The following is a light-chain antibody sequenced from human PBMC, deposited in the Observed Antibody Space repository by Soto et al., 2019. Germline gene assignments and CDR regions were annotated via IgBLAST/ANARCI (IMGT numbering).Light chain of an antibody. CDR3: QQYNAWPWT. V-gene: IGKV3-15*01. CDR1: QSVSHK. Sequence: EIVATESPVHLSVSPGERAPPSCRASQSVSHKLAWYQQKPGQAPRLLIYGATTRATDIPARFSGSGSGTDFILTISSLQSEDFAVYFCQQYNAWPWTFGQGTKVDIK. CDR2: GAT. J-gene: IGKJ1*01.